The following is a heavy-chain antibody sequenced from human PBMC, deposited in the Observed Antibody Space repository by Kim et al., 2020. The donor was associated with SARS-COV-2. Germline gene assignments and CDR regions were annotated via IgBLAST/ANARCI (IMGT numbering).Heavy chain of an antibody. Sequence: GGSLRLSCAASGFTFSSYSMNWVRQAPGKGLEWVAYIRGSGSTIHYRDSVKGRFTISRDNAKNSLYLQMNSLRDEDTAVYYCERDPDALDYWGQGTLVTV. J-gene: IGHJ4*02. V-gene: IGHV3-48*02. D-gene: IGHD2-8*01. CDR1: GFTFSSYS. CDR2: IRGSGSTI. CDR3: ERDPDALDY.